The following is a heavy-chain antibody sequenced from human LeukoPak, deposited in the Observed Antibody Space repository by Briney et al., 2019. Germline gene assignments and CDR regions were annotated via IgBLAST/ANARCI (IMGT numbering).Heavy chain of an antibody. Sequence: PGGSLRLSCVVSGLTVSSNYMSWVRQAPGKGLEWVSAIYSGRTTNYADSVKGRFLVYRDNSKNTLYLQMNSLRAEDTAVYYCASKLTTGYWGQGTLVTVSS. CDR2: IYSGRTT. D-gene: IGHD4-17*01. V-gene: IGHV3-66*01. CDR3: ASKLTTGY. CDR1: GLTVSSNY. J-gene: IGHJ4*02.